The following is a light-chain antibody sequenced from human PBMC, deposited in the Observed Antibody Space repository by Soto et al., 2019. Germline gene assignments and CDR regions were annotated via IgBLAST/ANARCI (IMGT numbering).Light chain of an antibody. J-gene: IGKJ5*01. CDR2: DAS. CDR1: QSVSSK. Sequence: EVLMTQSPGTLSVSPGERATLSCTASQSVSSKLAWYQHKPGQAPRLLIYDASTRATGIPARFSGSGSGTDFTLTISSLQSEDLVFYYCQQYDTWPPSITFGQGTRLEIK. CDR3: QQYDTWPPSIT. V-gene: IGKV3-15*01.